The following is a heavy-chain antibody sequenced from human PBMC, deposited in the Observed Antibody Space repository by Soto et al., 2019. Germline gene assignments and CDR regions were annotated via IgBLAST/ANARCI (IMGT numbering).Heavy chain of an antibody. D-gene: IGHD6-6*01. J-gene: IGHJ6*02. CDR1: GFSLSTSGVA. V-gene: IGHV2-5*01. CDR2: IYWNDNK. CDR3: AHTSNYYYYYGMDV. Sequence: SGPMVNPTQTLTLTCTFSGFSLSTSGVAVGWIRQPPGKALEWLALIYWNDNKDYSPSLKSRLTITKDTSKNQVVLTMTNVDPVDTATYYCAHTSNYYYYYGMDVWGQGTTVTVSS.